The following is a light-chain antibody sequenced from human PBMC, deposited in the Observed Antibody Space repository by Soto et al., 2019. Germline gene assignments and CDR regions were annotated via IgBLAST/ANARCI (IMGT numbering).Light chain of an antibody. V-gene: IGLV1-51*02. Sequence: QSVLTQPPSVSAAPGQKVTISCSGSSSNIGNNYVSWYQQLPGTAPKLLIYENDLRPSGITDRFSGSKSGTSATLGIAGLQTGDEADYYCATWDSSLSAGVFGGGTKLTVL. J-gene: IGLJ2*01. CDR2: END. CDR3: ATWDSSLSAGV. CDR1: SSNIGNNY.